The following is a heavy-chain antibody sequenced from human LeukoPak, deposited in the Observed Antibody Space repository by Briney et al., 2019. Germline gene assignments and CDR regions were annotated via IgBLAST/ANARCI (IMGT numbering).Heavy chain of an antibody. D-gene: IGHD6-13*01. V-gene: IGHV3-7*01. CDR1: GFIFSSYW. Sequence: PGGSLRLSCAASGFIFSSYWMSWVRQAPGKGLEWVANIKQDGSEKYYVDPVKGRFTISRDNAKNSLYLQMNSLRAEDTAVYYCARSIAAADWGQGTLVTVSS. CDR2: IKQDGSEK. CDR3: ARSIAAAD. J-gene: IGHJ4*02.